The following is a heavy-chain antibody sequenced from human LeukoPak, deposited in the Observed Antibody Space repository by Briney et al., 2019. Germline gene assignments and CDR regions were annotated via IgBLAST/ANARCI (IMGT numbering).Heavy chain of an antibody. CDR2: INPNSGGT. CDR1: GYTFTGYY. CDR3: ARAVVPAAIFRFDP. D-gene: IGHD2-2*01. Sequence: GASVKVSCKASGYTFTGYYMHWVRQAPGQGLEWMGWINPNSGGTNYAQKFQGRVTMTRDTSISTAYMELSRLRSDDTAVYYCARAVVPAAIFRFDPWGQGTLVTVSS. V-gene: IGHV1-2*02. J-gene: IGHJ5*02.